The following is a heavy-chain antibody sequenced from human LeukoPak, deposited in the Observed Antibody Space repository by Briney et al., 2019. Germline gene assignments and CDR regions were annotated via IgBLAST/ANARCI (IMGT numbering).Heavy chain of an antibody. Sequence: ASVKVSCKASGYSLSDNYLHWVRQAPGQRLEWMAWINPRNGETKFAPNFQGRVTMTRDTSITTAYMELSRLRPDDTAVYYCAGPNFINGAFDIWGQGTMVTVSS. J-gene: IGHJ3*02. CDR3: AGPNFINGAFDI. CDR2: INPRNGET. D-gene: IGHD1-14*01. V-gene: IGHV1-2*02. CDR1: GYSLSDNY.